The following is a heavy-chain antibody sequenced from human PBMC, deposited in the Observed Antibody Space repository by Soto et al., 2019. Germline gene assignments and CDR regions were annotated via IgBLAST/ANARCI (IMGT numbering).Heavy chain of an antibody. J-gene: IGHJ4*02. V-gene: IGHV3-23*01. CDR3: AKDLVGYSSGWHFDY. CDR2: ISGSGGST. D-gene: IGHD6-19*01. CDR1: GFTFSSYA. Sequence: EVQLLESGGGLVQPGGSLRLSCAASGFTFSSYAMSWVHQAPGKGLEWVSAISGSGGSTYYADSVKGRFTISRDNSKNTLYLQMNSLRAEDTAVYYCAKDLVGYSSGWHFDYWGQGTLVTVSS.